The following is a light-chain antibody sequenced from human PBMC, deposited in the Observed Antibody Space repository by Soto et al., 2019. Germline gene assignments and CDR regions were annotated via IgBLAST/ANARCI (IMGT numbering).Light chain of an antibody. CDR1: QGISNF. CDR2: EAS. V-gene: IGKV1-27*01. Sequence: DIQMTQSPSSLSASVGDRVTITCRASQGISNFVAWYQQIPGKVPQLLISEASTLQSGVSSRFSGSGSGTDFILTINNLQPEDVGTYYCQKYNRAPFTFGPGTKVGIK. CDR3: QKYNRAPFT. J-gene: IGKJ3*01.